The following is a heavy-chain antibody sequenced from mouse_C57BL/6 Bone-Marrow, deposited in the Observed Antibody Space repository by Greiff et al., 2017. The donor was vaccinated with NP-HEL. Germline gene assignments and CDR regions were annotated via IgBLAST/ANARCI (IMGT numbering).Heavy chain of an antibody. CDR1: GYTFTSYW. D-gene: IGHD2-2*01. CDR3: AVGHGYDYCAMDY. CDR2: IDPSDSYT. Sequence: QVQLQQPGAELVMPGASVKLSCKASGYTFTSYWMHWVKQRPGQGLEWIGEIDPSDSYTNYNQKFKGKSTLTVDKSSSTAYMQLSSLTSEDSAVYYCAVGHGYDYCAMDYWGQGTSVTVSA. J-gene: IGHJ4*01. V-gene: IGHV1-69*01.